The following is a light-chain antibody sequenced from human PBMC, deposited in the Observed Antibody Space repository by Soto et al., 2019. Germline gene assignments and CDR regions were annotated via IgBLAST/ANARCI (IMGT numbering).Light chain of an antibody. J-gene: IGKJ4*01. Sequence: DIQMTQSPSTLSASVGDRVTISCRASQSIITWLAWYQQKPGKAPKLLIYDASSLQSGVPSRFSGSGSGTEFTLTISNLEPEDFAVYYCQQHISWPLTFGGGTKVDIK. CDR1: QSIITW. CDR3: QQHISWPLT. V-gene: IGKV1-5*01. CDR2: DAS.